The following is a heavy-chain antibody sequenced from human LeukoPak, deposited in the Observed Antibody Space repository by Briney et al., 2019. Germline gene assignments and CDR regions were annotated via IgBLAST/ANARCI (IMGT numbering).Heavy chain of an antibody. V-gene: IGHV3-30-3*01. CDR1: GFTSSSYA. CDR2: ISYDGSNK. Sequence: GRSLRLSCAASGFTSSSYAMHWVRQAPGKGLEWVAVISYDGSNKYYADSVKGRFTISRDNSKNTLYLQMNSLRAEDTAVYYCAREMATILDYWGQGTLVTVSS. D-gene: IGHD5-24*01. J-gene: IGHJ4*02. CDR3: AREMATILDY.